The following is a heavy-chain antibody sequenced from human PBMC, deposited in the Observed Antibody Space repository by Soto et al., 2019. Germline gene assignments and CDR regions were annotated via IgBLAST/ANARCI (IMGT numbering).Heavy chain of an antibody. V-gene: IGHV3-74*01. CDR1: GFTFSNSW. D-gene: IGHD5-12*01. Sequence: LRLSCAASGFTFSNSWMHWVRQAPGKGLVWVSRISTDGISTSYADSVKGRFTISRDSATNTLFLEMHSLRGEDTAVYYCAREAWPLLQTGMDVWGQGTTVTVSS. CDR2: ISTDGIST. J-gene: IGHJ6*02. CDR3: AREAWPLLQTGMDV.